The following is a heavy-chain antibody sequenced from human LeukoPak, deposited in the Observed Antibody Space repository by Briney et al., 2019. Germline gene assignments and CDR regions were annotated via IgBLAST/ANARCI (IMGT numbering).Heavy chain of an antibody. V-gene: IGHV4-59*12. Sequence: PSETLSLTCTVSGGSISSYYWSWIRQPPGKGLEWIGYIYYSGSTNYNPSLKSRVTISVDTSKNQFSLKLNSVTAADTAVYYCARTPTSRKRFLGGAATGTDYYFSYYMDVWGKGTTVTISS. CDR3: ARTPTSRKRFLGGAATGTDYYFSYYMDV. J-gene: IGHJ6*03. CDR1: GGSISSYY. D-gene: IGHD6-13*01. CDR2: IYYSGST.